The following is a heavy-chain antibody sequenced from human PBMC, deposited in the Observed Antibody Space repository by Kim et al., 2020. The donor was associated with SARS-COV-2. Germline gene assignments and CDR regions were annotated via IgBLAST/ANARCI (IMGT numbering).Heavy chain of an antibody. Sequence: VKGRFTISRDDSKSIAYLQMNSLKTEDTAVYYCTREDILTGYYKSPRFDYWGQGTLVTVSS. CDR3: TREDILTGYYKSPRFDY. V-gene: IGHV3-49*02. J-gene: IGHJ4*02. D-gene: IGHD3-9*01.